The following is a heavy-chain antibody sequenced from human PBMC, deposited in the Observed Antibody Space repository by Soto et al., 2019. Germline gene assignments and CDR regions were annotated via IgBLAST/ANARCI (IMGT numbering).Heavy chain of an antibody. CDR1: GGSISRGGHY. D-gene: IGHD3-3*01. Sequence: SETLSLTCTVSGGSISRGGHYWSWLRQHPGKGLEWIGYIYYSGSTSSGSTSYNPSLKSRLTISIDTSKNQFSLKLSSVTAADTAVYYCASGTLLLILRQGPLDIWGQGTMVTVSS. J-gene: IGHJ3*02. CDR2: IYYSGSTSSGST. CDR3: ASGTLLLILRQGPLDI. V-gene: IGHV4-31*03.